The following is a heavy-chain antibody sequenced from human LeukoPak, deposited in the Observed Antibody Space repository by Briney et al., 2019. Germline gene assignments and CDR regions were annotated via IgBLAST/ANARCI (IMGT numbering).Heavy chain of an antibody. CDR1: GFTFTTHA. CDR2: LSGSASST. J-gene: IGHJ4*02. Sequence: PGGSLRLSCTDSGFTFTTHAMHWVRQAPGKGLEWVSGLSGSASSTYYADSVKGRFTISRDNSKNTLYLQMNSLRAEDTAVYYCAKWGDCDVLTGYYVSDYWGQGTLVTVSS. V-gene: IGHV3-23*01. D-gene: IGHD3-9*01. CDR3: AKWGDCDVLTGYYVSDY.